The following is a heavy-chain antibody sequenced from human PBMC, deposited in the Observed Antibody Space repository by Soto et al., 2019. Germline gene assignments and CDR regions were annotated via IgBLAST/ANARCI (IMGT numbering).Heavy chain of an antibody. CDR2: IFYNGGT. CDR1: GGSIDSYY. D-gene: IGHD5-12*01. CDR3: ARHGYTRGGDY. Sequence: QVQLQESGPGLVKPSETLSLTCTVSGGSIDSYYWSWIRKSPGKGLEWIGYIFYNGGTSYNSALKSRVTISVDTSKNQFSLKMTSVTAADTAMYYCARHGYTRGGDYWGQGKLVTVSS. J-gene: IGHJ4*02. V-gene: IGHV4-59*08.